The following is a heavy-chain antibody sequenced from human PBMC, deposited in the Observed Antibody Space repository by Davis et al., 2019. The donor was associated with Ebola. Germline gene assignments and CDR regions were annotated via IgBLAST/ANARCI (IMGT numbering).Heavy chain of an antibody. CDR3: AREGAVWGSAAATFDY. Sequence: PSETLSLTCAVSGYSISSGYYWGWIRQPPGKGLEWIGSIYHSGSTYYNPSLKSRVTISVDTSKNQFSLKLSSVTAADTAVYYCAREGAVWGSAAATFDYWGQGTLVTVSS. CDR2: IYHSGST. V-gene: IGHV4-38-2*02. CDR1: GYSISSGYY. J-gene: IGHJ4*02. D-gene: IGHD6-13*01.